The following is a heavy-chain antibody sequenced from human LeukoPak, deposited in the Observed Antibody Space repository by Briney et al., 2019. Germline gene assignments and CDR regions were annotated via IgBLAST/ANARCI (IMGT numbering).Heavy chain of an antibody. J-gene: IGHJ4*02. CDR1: GFTFSTYA. CDR2: ISSNGGST. D-gene: IGHD3-3*01. Sequence: GGSLRLSCAASGFTFSTYAMHWVRQAPGKGLEYVSAISSNGGSTFYANSVKGRFTISRDNSKNTLSLQMGSLRAEDMAVYYCARGEYDFWSGYYPLYYWGQGTLVTVSS. V-gene: IGHV3-64*01. CDR3: ARGEYDFWSGYYPLYY.